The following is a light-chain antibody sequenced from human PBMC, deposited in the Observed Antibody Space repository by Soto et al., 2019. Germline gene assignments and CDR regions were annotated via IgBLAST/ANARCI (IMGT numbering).Light chain of an antibody. CDR2: GVN. CDR1: ISDFVLYNY. CDR3: SSYTTSSALQV. V-gene: IGLV2-14*01. Sequence: QSVLTQPASVSGSPGQSITISCSGTISDFVLYNYVSWYQQHPGKAPKLMIYGVNNRPSGVSNRFSGSKSGNTASLTISGLQADDEADYCCSSYTTSSALQVFGTGTKVTVL. J-gene: IGLJ1*01.